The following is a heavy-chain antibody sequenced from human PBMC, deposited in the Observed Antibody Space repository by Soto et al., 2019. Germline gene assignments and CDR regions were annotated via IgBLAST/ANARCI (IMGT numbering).Heavy chain of an antibody. Sequence: QVQLVESGGGVVQPGRSLRLSCAASGFTFSSHGMHWVRQAPGKGVEWVAVIWSDGGNKYYADSVKGRFTISRDNSKNTLYLQMNSLRAEDTAVYYCARGGNAVAGSFDYWGQGTLVTVSS. J-gene: IGHJ4*02. CDR1: GFTFSSHG. D-gene: IGHD6-19*01. CDR2: IWSDGGNK. V-gene: IGHV3-33*01. CDR3: ARGGNAVAGSFDY.